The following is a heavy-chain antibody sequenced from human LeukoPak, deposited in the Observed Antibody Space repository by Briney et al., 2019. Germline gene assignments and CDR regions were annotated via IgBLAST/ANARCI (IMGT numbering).Heavy chain of an antibody. Sequence: PGGSLRLSCAASGFTFSNYWMTWVPQAPGRGLEWVANIRQDGSEKYYVDSVKGRFTISRDNAKNSLYLQMNSLRAEDTAVYYCARDYVWGSDRYTDYWGQGTLVTVSS. D-gene: IGHD3-16*02. CDR3: ARDYVWGSDRYTDY. CDR2: IRQDGSEK. V-gene: IGHV3-7*05. CDR1: GFTFSNYW. J-gene: IGHJ4*02.